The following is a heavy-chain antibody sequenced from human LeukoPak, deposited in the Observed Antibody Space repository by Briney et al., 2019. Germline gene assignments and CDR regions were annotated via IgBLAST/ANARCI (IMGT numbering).Heavy chain of an antibody. J-gene: IGHJ5*02. V-gene: IGHV4-38-2*02. CDR1: AYSISSGYY. CDR2: INHSGST. CDR3: ARDRGYCSSTSCYDWFDP. D-gene: IGHD2-2*01. Sequence: SETLSLTCTVSAYSISSGYYCGWIRQPPRKGLEWIGEINHSGSTNYNPSLKSRVTISVDTSKNQFSLKLSSVTAADTAVYYCARDRGYCSSTSCYDWFDPWGQGTLVTVSS.